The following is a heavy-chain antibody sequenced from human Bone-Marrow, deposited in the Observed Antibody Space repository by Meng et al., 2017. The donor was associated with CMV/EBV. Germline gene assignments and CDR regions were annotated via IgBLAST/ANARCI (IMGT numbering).Heavy chain of an antibody. CDR1: GFTFSDYY. V-gene: IGHV3-11*05. J-gene: IGHJ4*02. CDR3: ARGRWLQFNY. CDR2: IISSSSYT. Sequence: QVQLVESGGGVVKPGGSLRLSWAASGFTFSDYYMSWIRQAPGKGLEWVSYIISSSSYTNYADSVKGRFTISRDNAKNSLYLQMNSLRAEDTAVYYCARGRWLQFNYWGQGTLVTVSS. D-gene: IGHD5-24*01.